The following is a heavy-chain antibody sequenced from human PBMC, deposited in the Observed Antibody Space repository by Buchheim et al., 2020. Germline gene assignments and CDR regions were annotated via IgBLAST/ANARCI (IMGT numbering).Heavy chain of an antibody. CDR3: AKDAQYGSGSYSVAYYFDY. D-gene: IGHD3-10*01. V-gene: IGHV3-30*18. CDR1: GFTFSSYG. J-gene: IGHJ4*02. CDR2: ISYDGSNK. Sequence: QVQLVESGGGVVQPGRSLRLSCAASGFTFSSYGMHWVRQAPGKGLEWVAVISYDGSNKYYADSVKGRFTISRDNSKNTLYLQMNSLRAEDTAVYYCAKDAQYGSGSYSVAYYFDYWGQGTL.